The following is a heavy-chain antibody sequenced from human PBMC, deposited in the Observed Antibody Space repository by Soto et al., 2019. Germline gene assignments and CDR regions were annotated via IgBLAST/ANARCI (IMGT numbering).Heavy chain of an antibody. CDR2: INWDGRKT. V-gene: IGHV3-20*04. Sequence: GGSLRLSCAASGFTFDDFGMSWVRQVPGKGLEWVSNINWDGRKTDFVDSVRGRFTISRDNAKNYLYLKMNSLRADDTAFYFCTMDRHVYEDYGWSDRWSQGTLVTVSS. CDR1: GFTFDDFG. CDR3: TMDRHVYEDYGWSDR. D-gene: IGHD4-17*01. J-gene: IGHJ5*02.